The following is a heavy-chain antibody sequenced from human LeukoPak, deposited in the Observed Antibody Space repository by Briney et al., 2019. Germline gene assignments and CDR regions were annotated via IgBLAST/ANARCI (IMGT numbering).Heavy chain of an antibody. CDR3: ARVVPGGPSYVDAFDI. V-gene: IGHV3-7*01. CDR1: AFTLSNHW. CDR2: IKVDDSEK. Sequence: TGGSLRLSCVASAFTLSNHWMGWARQAPGKGLEWVANIKVDDSEKNYVETVKGRFTISRDNANNSLFLQMNSLRAEDTAVYYCARVVPGGPSYVDAFDIWGQGTMVTVSS. J-gene: IGHJ3*02. D-gene: IGHD3-16*01.